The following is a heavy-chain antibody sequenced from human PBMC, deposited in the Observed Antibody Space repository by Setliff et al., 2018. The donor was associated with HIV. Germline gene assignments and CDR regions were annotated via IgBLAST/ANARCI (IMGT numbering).Heavy chain of an antibody. CDR2: THVSGGT. V-gene: IGHV4-59*08. J-gene: IGHJ3*01. Sequence: SETLSLTCTVSGGSMNANHWSWIRQSPGKGPEWIAYTHVSGGTYFNPSLSSRVTISIDTSNNQFSLRLSSVTAADTAVYYCARTGYAFDVWGLGTMVTVSS. CDR1: GGSMNANH. CDR3: ARTGYAFDV.